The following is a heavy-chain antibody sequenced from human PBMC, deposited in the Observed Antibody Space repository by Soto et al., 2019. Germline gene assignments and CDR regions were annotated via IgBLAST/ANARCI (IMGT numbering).Heavy chain of an antibody. CDR2: IYHSGST. J-gene: IGHJ6*02. V-gene: IGHV4-4*02. CDR3: ARRRSTIFGGEDRMDV. CDR1: GGSISSSNW. Sequence: SETLSLTCAVSGGSISSSNWWSWVRQPPGKGLEWIGEIYHSGSTNYNPSLKSRVTISVDKSKNQFSLKLSSVTAADTAVYYCARRRSTIFGGEDRMDVWGQGTTVTVSS. D-gene: IGHD3-3*01.